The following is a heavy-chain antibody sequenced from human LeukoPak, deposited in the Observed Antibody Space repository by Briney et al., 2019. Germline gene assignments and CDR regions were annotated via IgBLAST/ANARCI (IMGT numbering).Heavy chain of an antibody. V-gene: IGHV4-4*07. CDR2: IYTSGST. CDR3: AREIDDYSNWYYDY. D-gene: IGHD4-11*01. Sequence: PSETLSLTCTVSGGSISSYYWSWIRQPAGKGLEWIGRIYTSGSTNYNPSLKSRVTMSVDTSNNQFSLKLSSVTAADTAAYYCAREIDDYSNWYYDYWGQGTLVTVSS. J-gene: IGHJ4*02. CDR1: GGSISSYY.